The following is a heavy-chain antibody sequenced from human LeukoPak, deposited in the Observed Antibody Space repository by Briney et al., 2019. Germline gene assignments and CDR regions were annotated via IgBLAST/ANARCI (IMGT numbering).Heavy chain of an antibody. Sequence: SETLSLTCTVSGGSISSSSYYWGWIRQPPGKGLEWIGSIYYSGSTYYNPSLRSRVTISVDTSKNQFSLKLSSVTAADTAVYYCARAFHWFDPWGQGTLVTVSS. D-gene: IGHD2/OR15-2a*01. CDR3: ARAFHWFDP. CDR1: GGSISSSSYY. CDR2: IYYSGST. V-gene: IGHV4-39*07. J-gene: IGHJ5*02.